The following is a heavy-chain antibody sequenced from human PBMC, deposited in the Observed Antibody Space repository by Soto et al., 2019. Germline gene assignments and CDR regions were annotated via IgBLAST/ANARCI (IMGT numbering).Heavy chain of an antibody. V-gene: IGHV3-33*01. D-gene: IGHD2-8*01. CDR2: IWYDGSNK. J-gene: IGHJ3*02. CDR3: ARPMVYAYYAFDI. CDR1: GFTFSSYG. Sequence: GGSLSLSCAASGFTFSSYGMHWVRQAPGKGLEWVAVIWYDGSNKYYADSVKGRFTISRDNSKNTLYLQMNSLRAEDTAVYYCARPMVYAYYAFDIWGQGTMVTVSS.